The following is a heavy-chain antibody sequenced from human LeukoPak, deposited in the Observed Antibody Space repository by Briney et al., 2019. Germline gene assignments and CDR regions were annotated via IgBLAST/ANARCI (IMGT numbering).Heavy chain of an antibody. CDR1: GGSINSYY. V-gene: IGHV4-4*07. J-gene: IGHJ4*02. Sequence: SDTLSLTCTVSGGSINSYYWGWVRQPAGKGLEWIGRIYPTGTTNYSPSFKSRLTMSLDTSKNQFSLKLRSVTAADTAVYYCGRQGYTASHYFVDYWSRGTLVTVSS. CDR2: IYPTGTT. CDR3: GRQGYTASHYFVDY. D-gene: IGHD1-1*01.